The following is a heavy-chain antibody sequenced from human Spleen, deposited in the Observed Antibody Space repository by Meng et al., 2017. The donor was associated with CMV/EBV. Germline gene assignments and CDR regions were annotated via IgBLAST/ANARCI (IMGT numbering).Heavy chain of an antibody. D-gene: IGHD3-3*01. CDR3: AKGLTIFGVIDY. CDR2: ISGSGGST. CDR1: GFTFSSYA. J-gene: IGHJ4*02. Sequence: EVQLLESXGGLVQPGGSLRLSCAASGFTFSSYAMSWVRQAPGKGLEWVSAISGSGGSTYYADSVKGRFTISRDNSKNTLYLQMNSLRAEDTAVYYCAKGLTIFGVIDYWCQGTLVNVSS. V-gene: IGHV3-23*01.